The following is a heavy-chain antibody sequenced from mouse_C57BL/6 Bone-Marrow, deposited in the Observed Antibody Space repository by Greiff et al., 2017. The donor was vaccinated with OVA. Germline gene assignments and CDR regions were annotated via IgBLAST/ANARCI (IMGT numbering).Heavy chain of an antibody. V-gene: IGHV2-6*01. Sequence: VQRVESGPGLAAPSQSLSITCSVSGFSITSYGLDWVRQSPGKGLEWLGVIWGVGSTNYNSALKSRLSISKDNSKSQVFLKMNSLQTDDTAMYCCASGSYDYPFAYWGQGTLVTVSA. CDR2: IWGVGST. J-gene: IGHJ3*01. CDR3: ASGSYDYPFAY. CDR1: GFSITSYG. D-gene: IGHD2-4*01.